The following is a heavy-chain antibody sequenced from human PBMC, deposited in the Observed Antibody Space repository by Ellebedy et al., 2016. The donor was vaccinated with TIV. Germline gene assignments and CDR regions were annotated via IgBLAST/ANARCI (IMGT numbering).Heavy chain of an antibody. J-gene: IGHJ5*02. CDR2: INPNSGGT. CDR1: GYTFTGYY. D-gene: IGHD3-10*01. CDR3: ARDHGAMRFGELLLGEFDP. V-gene: IGHV1-2*04. Sequence: ASVKVSCXASGYTFTGYYMHWVRQAPGQGLEWMGWINPNSGGTNYAQKFQGWVTMTRDTSISTAYMELSRLRSDDTAVYYCARDHGAMRFGELLLGEFDPWGQGTLVTVSS.